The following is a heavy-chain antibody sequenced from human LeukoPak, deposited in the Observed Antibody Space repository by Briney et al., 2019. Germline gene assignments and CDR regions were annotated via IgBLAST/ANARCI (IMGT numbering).Heavy chain of an antibody. Sequence: TGGSLRLSCAASGFTFGSYWMHWVRQAPGKGLVWVSRINSDGSSTSYADSAKGRFTISRDNAKNTLYLQMNSLRAEDTAVYYCARGHRDGYYYYGMDVWGQGTTVTVSS. CDR1: GFTFGSYW. J-gene: IGHJ6*02. CDR2: INSDGSST. CDR3: ARGHRDGYYYYGMDV. V-gene: IGHV3-74*01.